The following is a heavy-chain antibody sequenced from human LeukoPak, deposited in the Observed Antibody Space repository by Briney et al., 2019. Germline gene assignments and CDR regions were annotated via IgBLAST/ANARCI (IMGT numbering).Heavy chain of an antibody. CDR1: GFTFDDYA. Sequence: PGGSLRLSCAASGFTFDDYAMHWVRQAPGKGLEWVSGISWNSGSIGYADSVKGRFTISRDNAKNSLYLQMNSLRAEDTALYYCAKDKGSSAAAGTSINYFDYWGQGTLVTVSS. J-gene: IGHJ4*02. D-gene: IGHD6-13*01. CDR2: ISWNSGSI. CDR3: AKDKGSSAAAGTSINYFDY. V-gene: IGHV3-9*01.